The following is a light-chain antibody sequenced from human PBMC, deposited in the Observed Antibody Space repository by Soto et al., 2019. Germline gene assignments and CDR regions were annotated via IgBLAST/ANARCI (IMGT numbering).Light chain of an antibody. J-gene: IGKJ5*01. CDR2: DAS. Sequence: EIVLTQSPATLSLSPGERATLSCRASQSVSSYLAWYQQKPGQAPRLLIYDASNRATGIPARFSGSGSGTDFTLPISCLEPEDFAVYYCQQRSNWPPTFGQGTRLEIK. CDR3: QQRSNWPPT. V-gene: IGKV3-11*01. CDR1: QSVSSY.